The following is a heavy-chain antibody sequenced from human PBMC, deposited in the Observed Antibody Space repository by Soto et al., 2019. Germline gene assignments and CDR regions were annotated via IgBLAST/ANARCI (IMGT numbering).Heavy chain of an antibody. V-gene: IGHV4-59*08. D-gene: IGHD2-21*01. CDR3: ARGASPGDYFDY. CDR2: IYYSGST. CDR1: GGSISSYY. Sequence: PSETLSLTCTVSGGSISSYYWSWIRQPPGKGLEWIGYIYYSGSTNYNPSLKSRVTISVDTSKNQFSLKLSSVTAADTAVYYCARGASPGDYFDYWGQGTLVTVSS. J-gene: IGHJ4*02.